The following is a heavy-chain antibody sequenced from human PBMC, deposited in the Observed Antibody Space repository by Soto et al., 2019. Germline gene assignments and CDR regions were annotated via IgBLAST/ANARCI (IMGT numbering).Heavy chain of an antibody. D-gene: IGHD6-13*01. CDR1: GGSISSYY. V-gene: IGHV4-59*08. J-gene: IGHJ5*02. CDR3: ARRNGYSSWYAFDP. Sequence: PSQTLSLTCTVSGGSISSYYWSWIRQPPGKGLEWIGYIYYIGSTNYNPSLKSRVTISVDTSKNQFSLRLSSVTAADTAVYYCARRNGYSSWYAFDPWGRGTLVTVS. CDR2: IYYIGST.